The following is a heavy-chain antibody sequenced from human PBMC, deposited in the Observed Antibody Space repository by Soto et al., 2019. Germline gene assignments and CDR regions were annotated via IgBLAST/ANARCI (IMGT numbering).Heavy chain of an antibody. D-gene: IGHD6-19*01. J-gene: IGHJ1*01. CDR2: ITGSGGTI. V-gene: IGHV3-23*01. Sequence: DVHLLESGGGLVHPGGSLRLSCAASGFNFNKYAMIWVRQAPGKGQEWVSGITGSGGTIEYADSVRGRFTISRDNSKKPVDLQMNRLRGEDTGMYYWAEDDVTGYGLWLVADWGQGILVTVS. CDR1: GFNFNKYA. CDR3: AEDDVTGYGLWLVAD.